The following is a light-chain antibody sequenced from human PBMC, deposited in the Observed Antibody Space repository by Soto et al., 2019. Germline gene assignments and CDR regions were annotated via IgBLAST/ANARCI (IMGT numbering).Light chain of an antibody. J-gene: IGKJ2*01. CDR3: QQGYSTPYT. CDR2: AAS. Sequence: DIQMTQSPSSLSASVGDRVTITCRASQSIDSYLNWYQQKPGKAPKVLIYAASSLQSGIPSRFSGSVSGTDFTLTISSLQPEDFATYYCQQGYSTPYTFGQGTKLEIK. V-gene: IGKV1-39*01. CDR1: QSIDSY.